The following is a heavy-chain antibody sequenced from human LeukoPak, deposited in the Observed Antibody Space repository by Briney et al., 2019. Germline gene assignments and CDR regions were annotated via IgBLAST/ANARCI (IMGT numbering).Heavy chain of an antibody. D-gene: IGHD3-9*01. J-gene: IGHJ4*02. V-gene: IGHV4-38-2*02. CDR2: MYHSESP. CDR1: GYSITSGYH. Sequence: SETLSLTCSVSGYSITSGYHWGWARLSPGKGLEWIGSMYHSESPYYNPSLKSRATLSVDTSKNQFSLKMSSATATDTAVYYCARGYFDWLPDYWGQGTLVTVSS. CDR3: ARGYFDWLPDY.